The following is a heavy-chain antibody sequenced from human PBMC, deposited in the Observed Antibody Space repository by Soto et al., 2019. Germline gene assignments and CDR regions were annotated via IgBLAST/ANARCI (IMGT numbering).Heavy chain of an antibody. D-gene: IGHD3-3*01. V-gene: IGHV3-21*01. CDR3: ARVLGRFLEWSAGPLDY. CDR2: ISSSSSYI. CDR1: GFTFSSYS. Sequence: EVQLVESGGGLVKPGGSLRLSCAASGFTFSSYSMNWVRQAPGKGLEWVSSISSSSSYIYYADSVKGRFTISRDNAKNSLYLQMNSLRAEDTAVYYCARVLGRFLEWSAGPLDYWGQGTLVTVSS. J-gene: IGHJ4*02.